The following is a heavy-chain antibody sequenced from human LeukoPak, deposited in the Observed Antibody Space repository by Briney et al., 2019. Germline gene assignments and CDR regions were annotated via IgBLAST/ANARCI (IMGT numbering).Heavy chain of an antibody. CDR1: GYTFISYY. V-gene: IGHV1-46*01. CDR2: INPSGGGT. CDR3: ARDSNPEGDFTRGLDY. Sequence: ASVTVSCTASGYTFISYYMHWVRQAPGQGLEWMGVINPSGGGTSYAQKFQGRVTMTRDTSTTTVYMELSSLRSEDTAVYYCARDSNPEGDFTRGLDYWGQGTLVTVSS. J-gene: IGHJ4*02. D-gene: IGHD3-10*01.